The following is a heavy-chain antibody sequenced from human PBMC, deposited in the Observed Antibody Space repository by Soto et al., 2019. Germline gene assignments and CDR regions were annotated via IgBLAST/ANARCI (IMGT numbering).Heavy chain of an antibody. CDR2: IYPGDSDT. J-gene: IGHJ4*02. CDR1: GYLLTLYC. CDR3: ARLDSSGYSALFDY. V-gene: IGHV5-51*01. D-gene: IGHD3-22*01. Sequence: GETWDLSHEVCGYLLTLYCIRWASHLPGKGLEWMVIIYPGDSDTRYSPSFQGQVTISADKSISTAYLQWSSLKASDTAMYYCARLDSSGYSALFDYWGQGTLVTVSS.